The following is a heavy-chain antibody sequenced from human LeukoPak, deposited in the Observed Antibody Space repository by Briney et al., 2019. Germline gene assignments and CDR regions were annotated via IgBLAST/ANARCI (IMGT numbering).Heavy chain of an antibody. Sequence: GGSLRLSCAASGFTFSSYGMHWVRQAPGKGLEWVAFIRYDGSNKYYADSVKGRFTISRDNSKNTLYLQMNSLRAEDTAVYYCAKEVDYYVSSGSNDCRGQGTLVTVSS. CDR3: AKEVDYYVSSGSNDC. D-gene: IGHD3-22*01. V-gene: IGHV3-30*02. CDR2: IRYDGSNK. CDR1: GFTFSSYG. J-gene: IGHJ4*02.